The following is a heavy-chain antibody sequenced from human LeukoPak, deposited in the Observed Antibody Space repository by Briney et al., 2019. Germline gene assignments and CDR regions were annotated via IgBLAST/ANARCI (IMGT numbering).Heavy chain of an antibody. CDR3: ARDKGQYYDFWSGPAYFDY. J-gene: IGHJ4*02. D-gene: IGHD3-3*01. V-gene: IGHV3-48*01. CDR1: GFTFSSYS. Sequence: GGSLRLSCAASGFTFSSYSMIWVRQAPGKGLEWVSYISSSSSTIYYADSVKGRFTISRDNAKNSLYLQMNSLRAEDTAVYYCARDKGQYYDFWSGPAYFDYWGQGTLVTVSS. CDR2: ISSSSSTI.